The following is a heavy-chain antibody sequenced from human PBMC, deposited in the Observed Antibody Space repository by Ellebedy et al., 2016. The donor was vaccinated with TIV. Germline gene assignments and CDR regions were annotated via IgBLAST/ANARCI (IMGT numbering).Heavy chain of an antibody. CDR3: VRVNGGSDY. CDR2: ISNNNSGSAI. Sequence: GESLKISCAASGFNLSGYYISWIRQAPGKGLEWISYISNNNSGSAIYYADSVKGRFTISRDNAKNSVYLQMNSLRAEDTAVYYCVRVNGGSDYWGQGTLVTVSS. V-gene: IGHV3-11*04. CDR1: GFNLSGYY. D-gene: IGHD1-1*01. J-gene: IGHJ4*02.